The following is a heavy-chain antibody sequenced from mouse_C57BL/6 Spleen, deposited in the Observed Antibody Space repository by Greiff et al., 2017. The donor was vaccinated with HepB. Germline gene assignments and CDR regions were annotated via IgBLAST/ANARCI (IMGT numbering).Heavy chain of an antibody. CDR2: IYPGDGDT. D-gene: IGHD1-1*01. CDR1: GYAFSSYW. Sequence: QVQLQQSGAELVKPGASVKISCKASGYAFSSYWMNWVKQRPGKGLEWIGQIYPGDGDTNYNGKFKGKATLTADKSSSTAYMQLSSLTSEDSAVYFCARSGTTVGYAMDYWGQGTSVTVSS. J-gene: IGHJ4*01. V-gene: IGHV1-80*01. CDR3: ARSGTTVGYAMDY.